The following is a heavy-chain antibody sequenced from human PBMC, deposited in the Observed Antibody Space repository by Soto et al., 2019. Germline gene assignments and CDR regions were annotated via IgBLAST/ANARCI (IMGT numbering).Heavy chain of an antibody. CDR1: GYTFTGYF. V-gene: IGHV1-2*02. J-gene: IGHJ5*02. D-gene: IGHD3-3*01. CDR2: INPNSGVT. CDR3: ARGGGTILAPLP. Sequence: ASVKVSCKASGYTFTGYFMHWVRQAPGQGLEWMGYINPNSGVTKYAQKFQGRVTLTRDTSINTAYMEMTMLTSDDTAVYYRARGGGTILAPLPWGQGTLVTVSS.